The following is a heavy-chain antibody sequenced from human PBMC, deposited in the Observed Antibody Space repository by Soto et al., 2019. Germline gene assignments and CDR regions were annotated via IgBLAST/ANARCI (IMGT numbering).Heavy chain of an antibody. D-gene: IGHD5-18*01. Sequence: GGSLRLSCVDSGFTFSNYSMCWVRQAPGKGLEWVSSISSSSSYVYYAHSVKGRFTTPRDNAKNSLYLQMNSLRAEDTAVYYCARDSGYSYGNLFDYWGQGTLVTVSS. J-gene: IGHJ4*02. CDR2: ISSSSSYV. CDR3: ARDSGYSYGNLFDY. V-gene: IGHV3-21*01. CDR1: GFTFSNYS.